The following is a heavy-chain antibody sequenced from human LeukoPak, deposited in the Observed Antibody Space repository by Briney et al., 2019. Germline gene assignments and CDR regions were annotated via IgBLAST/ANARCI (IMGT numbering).Heavy chain of an antibody. J-gene: IGHJ5*02. Sequence: KPGGSLRLSCAASGFSFSDYYISWIRQAPGKGLEWVSYISSSGSTIYYADSVKGRFTISRDNAKNSLYLQMNSLRAEDTAVYYCARAPYYYDSSGYYQSWYWFDPWGQGTLVTVSS. CDR3: ARAPYYYDSSGYYQSWYWFDP. D-gene: IGHD3-22*01. CDR1: GFSFSDYY. V-gene: IGHV3-11*04. CDR2: ISSSGSTI.